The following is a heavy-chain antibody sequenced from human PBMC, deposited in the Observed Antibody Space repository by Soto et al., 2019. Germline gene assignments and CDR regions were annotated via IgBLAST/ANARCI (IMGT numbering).Heavy chain of an antibody. CDR3: ARDQAPLYSYGYDSFYFDY. V-gene: IGHV6-1*01. D-gene: IGHD5-18*01. J-gene: IGHJ4*02. Sequence: PPQTLSLTCAISGDSVSSNSAAWNWIRQSPSRGLEWLGRTYYRSKWYNDYAVSVKSRITINPDTSKNQFSLQLNSVTPEDTAVYYCARDQAPLYSYGYDSFYFDYWGQGTMVTVSS. CDR1: GDSVSSNSAA. CDR2: TYYRSKWYN.